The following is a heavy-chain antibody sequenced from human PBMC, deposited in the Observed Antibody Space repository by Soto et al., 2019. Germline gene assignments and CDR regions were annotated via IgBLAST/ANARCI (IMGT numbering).Heavy chain of an antibody. D-gene: IGHD6-13*01. J-gene: IGHJ6*02. CDR2: INGDGRSA. Sequence: EVQLVESGGGLVQPGGSLRLSCAASGFTFSNQWMHWVRQAPGEGLAWVSQINGDGRSATYADSVRGRFTISRDNAKNTLYLQMNSLSAEDTAVYYCTRGGILYALDVWGQGTSVTVSS. V-gene: IGHV3-74*01. CDR3: TRGGILYALDV. CDR1: GFTFSNQW.